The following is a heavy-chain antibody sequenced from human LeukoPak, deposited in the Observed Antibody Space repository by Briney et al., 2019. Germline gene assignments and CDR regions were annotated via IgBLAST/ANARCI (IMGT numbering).Heavy chain of an antibody. D-gene: IGHD3-10*01. CDR2: IYENGGTT. J-gene: IGHJ4*02. Sequence: PGGSLRLSCVGSGFTFRSHAMSWVRQAPEKGLEFVSGIYENGGTTYYADSVKGRFSISRDNSKNTLYLQMDSLRGEDTAVYYCAKGGPSGTYYLLHYWGQGILVTVSS. CDR1: GFTFRSHA. CDR3: AKGGPSGTYYLLHY. V-gene: IGHV3-23*01.